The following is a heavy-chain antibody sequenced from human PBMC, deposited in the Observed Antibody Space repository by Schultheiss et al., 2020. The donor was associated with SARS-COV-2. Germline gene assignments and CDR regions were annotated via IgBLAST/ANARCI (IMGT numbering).Heavy chain of an antibody. V-gene: IGHV3-30*01. CDR2: ISYDGSNK. CDR1: GFTFSSYA. D-gene: IGHD4-17*01. J-gene: IGHJ4*02. CDR3: ARDGKLGYGDYPIDY. Sequence: GGSLRLSCAASGFTFSSYAMHWVRQAPGKGLEWVAVISYDGSNKYYADSVKGRFTISRDNSKNTLYLQMNSLRAEDTAVYYCARDGKLGYGDYPIDYWGQGTLVTVSS.